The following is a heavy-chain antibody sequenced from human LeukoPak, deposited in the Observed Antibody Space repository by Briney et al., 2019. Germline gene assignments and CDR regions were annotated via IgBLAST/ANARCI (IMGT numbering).Heavy chain of an antibody. Sequence: PSETLSLTCTVSGGSISSSSYYWGWIRQPPGKGLEWIGSIYYSGSTYYNPSLKSRVTISVDTSKKQFSLKLSSVTAADTAVYYCARYCSGGSCYVWFDPWGQGTLVTVSS. CDR3: ARYCSGGSCYVWFDP. CDR1: GGSISSSSYY. CDR2: IYYSGST. J-gene: IGHJ5*02. D-gene: IGHD2-15*01. V-gene: IGHV4-39*07.